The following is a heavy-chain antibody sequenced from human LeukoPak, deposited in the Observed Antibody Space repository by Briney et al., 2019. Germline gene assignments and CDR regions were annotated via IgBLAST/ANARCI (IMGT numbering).Heavy chain of an antibody. Sequence: PGRSLRLSCAASGFTFSSYAMHWVRQAPGKGLEWVAVISYDGSNKYYADSVKGRFTISRDNSKNTLYLQMNSLRAEDTAVYYCARGDYSNYVYYYYYMDVWGKGTTVTVSS. V-gene: IGHV3-30*04. D-gene: IGHD4-11*01. CDR1: GFTFSSYA. J-gene: IGHJ6*03. CDR2: ISYDGSNK. CDR3: ARGDYSNYVYYYYYMDV.